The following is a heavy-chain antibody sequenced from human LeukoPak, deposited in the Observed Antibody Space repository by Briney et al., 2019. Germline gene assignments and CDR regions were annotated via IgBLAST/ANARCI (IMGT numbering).Heavy chain of an antibody. CDR3: ATSVIDTAMVDFNYLDY. V-gene: IGHV1-18*01. CDR1: GYTFTSYG. Sequence: ASVKVSCKASGYTFTSYGISWVRQAPGQGLEWMGWISPYNGNTNYAQKLQGRVTMTTDTSTSTAYMELRSLRSDDTAVYYCATSVIDTAMVDFNYLDYWGQGTLVTVSS. D-gene: IGHD5-18*01. CDR2: ISPYNGNT. J-gene: IGHJ4*02.